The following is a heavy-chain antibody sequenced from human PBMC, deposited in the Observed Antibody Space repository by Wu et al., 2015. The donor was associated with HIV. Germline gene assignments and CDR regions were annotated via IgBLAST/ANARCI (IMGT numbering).Heavy chain of an antibody. D-gene: IGHD3-22*01. V-gene: IGHV1-18*01. CDR3: ARDMTYYYDNSGYYRLDY. J-gene: IGHJ4*02. Sequence: QVQLVQSGAEVKKPGASVKVSCKASGYTFTSYGISWVRQAPGQGLEWMGWISAYNGNTNYAQKLQGRVTITADEFTTTVYMDLTNLRSDDTALYYCARDMTYYYDNSGYYRLDYWGQGSLIIVSA. CDR1: GYTFTSYG. CDR2: ISAYNGNT.